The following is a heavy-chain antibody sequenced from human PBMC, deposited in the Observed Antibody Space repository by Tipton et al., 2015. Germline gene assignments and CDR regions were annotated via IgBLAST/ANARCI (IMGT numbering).Heavy chain of an antibody. V-gene: IGHV4-4*07. J-gene: IGHJ4*02. CDR1: HGSINYYY. D-gene: IGHD3-16*01. CDR3: ARERITFGGVPQSFDY. Sequence: GLVKPSETLSLTCTVSHGSINYYYWSWIRQPAGKGLEWIGRTYIRGNTNYNPSLKSRVTMSVDTSKNQFSLKLSSVTAADTAVYYCARERITFGGVPQSFDYWGQGTLVTVSS. CDR2: TYIRGNT.